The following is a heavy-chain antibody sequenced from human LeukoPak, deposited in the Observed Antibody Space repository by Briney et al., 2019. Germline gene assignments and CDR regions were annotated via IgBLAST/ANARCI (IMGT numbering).Heavy chain of an antibody. CDR2: IRYDGSYK. Sequence: PGGSLRLSCAASGFTFSSYEMNWVRQAPGKGLEWVAFIRYDGSYKKYADSVKGRFTISRDNSKNTLYLQMNSLRAEDTAVYYCAKDGGVRGPDYYYYMDVWGKGTTVTISS. J-gene: IGHJ6*03. V-gene: IGHV3-30*02. D-gene: IGHD3-10*01. CDR3: AKDGGVRGPDYYYYMDV. CDR1: GFTFSSYE.